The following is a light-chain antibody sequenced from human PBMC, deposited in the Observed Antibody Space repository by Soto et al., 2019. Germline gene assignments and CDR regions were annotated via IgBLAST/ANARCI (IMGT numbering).Light chain of an antibody. CDR1: SSDVGGYNY. J-gene: IGLJ1*01. V-gene: IGLV2-14*01. CDR3: SSYTSSTPLYV. CDR2: DVS. Sequence: QSALTQPASVSGSPGQSITISCTGTSSDVGGYNYVSWHQQHPGKAPKLMIYDVSNRPSGFSTRSSAPKSGNTASLTISGLQAEDEADYYCSSYTSSTPLYVSGPGTKVPVL.